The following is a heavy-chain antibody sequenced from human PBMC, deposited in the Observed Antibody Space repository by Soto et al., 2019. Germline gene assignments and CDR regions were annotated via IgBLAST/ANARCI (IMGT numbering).Heavy chain of an antibody. J-gene: IGHJ4*02. V-gene: IGHV3-33*01. D-gene: IGHD3-16*01. Sequence: QVQLVESGGGVVQPGRSLRLSCAASGFTFSSYGMHWVRQAPGKGLEWVAVIWYDGSNKYYADSVKGRFTISRDNSKNTRYLQMNSLRAEDTAVYYCARAHHKEYIWGSSLGNYFDYWGQGTLVTVSS. CDR1: GFTFSSYG. CDR2: IWYDGSNK. CDR3: ARAHHKEYIWGSSLGNYFDY.